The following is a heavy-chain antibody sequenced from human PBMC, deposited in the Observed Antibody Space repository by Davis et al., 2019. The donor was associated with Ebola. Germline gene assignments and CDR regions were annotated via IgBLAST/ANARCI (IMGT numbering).Heavy chain of an antibody. CDR1: GYTFTSYG. Sequence: ASVKVSCKASGYTFTSYGMHWVRQPPGHGLEWMGWINTNTGNPTYAQGFTGRFVFSLDTSVSTAYLQISSLKAEDTGVYYCARQAGVVFLENSGGYGMDVWGKGTTVTGSS. D-gene: IGHD3-3*01. V-gene: IGHV7-4-1*02. CDR2: INTNTGNP. CDR3: ARQAGVVFLENSGGYGMDV. J-gene: IGHJ6*04.